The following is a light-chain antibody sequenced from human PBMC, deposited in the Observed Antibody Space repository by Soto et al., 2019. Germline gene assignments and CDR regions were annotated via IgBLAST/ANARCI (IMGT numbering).Light chain of an antibody. CDR2: GAS. CDR3: QERYNTVT. J-gene: IGKJ3*01. CDR1: QSSASSD. V-gene: IGKV3-15*01. Sequence: EIVVTQSPGTLSLSPGERVTLSCSSSQSSASSDIAGYQQKPGQPPRLRIYGASIRASVIPARFTGSDSGTEFTLSISSLQSEDFATSYCQERYNTVTFGHGTKVDIK.